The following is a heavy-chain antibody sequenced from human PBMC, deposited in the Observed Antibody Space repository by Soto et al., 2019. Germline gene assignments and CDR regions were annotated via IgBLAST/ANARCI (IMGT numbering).Heavy chain of an antibody. CDR1: GGTFSSYA. V-gene: IGHV1-69*13. CDR3: ARDGGSGSGWGYFDY. Sequence: SVKVSCKASGGTFSSYAISWVRQAPGQGLEWMGGIIPIFGTANYAQKFQGRVTITADESTSTAHMELSSLRSEDTAVYYCARDGGSGSGWGYFDYWGQGTLVTVSS. CDR2: IIPIFGTA. J-gene: IGHJ4*02. D-gene: IGHD6-19*01.